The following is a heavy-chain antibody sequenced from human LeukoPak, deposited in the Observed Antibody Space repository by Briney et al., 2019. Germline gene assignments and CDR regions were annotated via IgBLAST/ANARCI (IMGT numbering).Heavy chain of an antibody. D-gene: IGHD6-25*01. CDR2: ISTYNGDT. Sequence: GASVKVSCKASGYPFTKFAINWVRQAPGQGLERMGWISTYNGDTEYAQKFQGRVTMTTDTSTTTAYLELRSLRSDDTAVYYCSRDPSNTSGWRAWGDYWGQGTLVTVSS. J-gene: IGHJ4*02. CDR3: SRDPSNTSGWRAWGDY. V-gene: IGHV1-18*01. CDR1: GYPFTKFA.